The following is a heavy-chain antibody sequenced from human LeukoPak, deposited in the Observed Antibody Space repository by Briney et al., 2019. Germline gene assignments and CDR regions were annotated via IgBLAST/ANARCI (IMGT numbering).Heavy chain of an antibody. V-gene: IGHV4-30-2*01. J-gene: IGHJ3*02. CDR2: INHSGST. CDR1: GGSISSGGYY. Sequence: SQTLSLTCTVSGGSISSGGYYWSWIRQPPGKGLEWIGYINHSGSTNYNPSLKSRVTISVDRSKNQFSLKLSSVTAADTAVYYCARGLRDGYNPDAFDIWGQGTMVTVSS. CDR3: ARGLRDGYNPDAFDI. D-gene: IGHD5-24*01.